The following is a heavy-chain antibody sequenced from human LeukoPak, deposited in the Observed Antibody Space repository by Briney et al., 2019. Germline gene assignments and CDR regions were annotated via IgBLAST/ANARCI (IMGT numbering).Heavy chain of an antibody. D-gene: IGHD1-1*01. Sequence: ASVKVSFKASGYTLTIYCIHWMRQAPGQGLEWMGIINPSGGSTSYAQKFQGRVTMTRDTSTSTVYMELSSLRSEDTAVYYCARDQDLNDVFHIWRRETMVTVSS. CDR3: ARDQDLNDVFHI. CDR2: INPSGGST. V-gene: IGHV1-46*01. J-gene: IGHJ3*02. CDR1: GYTLTIYC.